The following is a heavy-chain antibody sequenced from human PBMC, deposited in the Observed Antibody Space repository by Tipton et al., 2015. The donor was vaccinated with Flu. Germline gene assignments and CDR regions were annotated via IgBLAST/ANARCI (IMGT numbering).Heavy chain of an antibody. Sequence: GSLRLSCATSGFAFENYAMHWVRQAPGKGLEWVACIRHDGSKKFYVDSVKGRFTISRDNSKKTLLLRMNSLRPEDTAVYYCAKTETDDFDYWGQGTLVTVSS. V-gene: IGHV3-30*02. CDR1: GFAFENYA. CDR3: AKTETDDFDY. J-gene: IGHJ4*02. D-gene: IGHD5-24*01. CDR2: IRHDGSKK.